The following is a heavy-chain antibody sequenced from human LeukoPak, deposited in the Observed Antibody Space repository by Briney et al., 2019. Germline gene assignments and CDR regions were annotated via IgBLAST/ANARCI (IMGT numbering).Heavy chain of an antibody. D-gene: IGHD6-6*01. CDR2: IKQDGSVK. Sequence: SGGSLRLFCEASGFIFSNYWMSWVRQAPGKGLEWVANIKQDGSVKDYVDSMEGRFIISRDNAKNLLYLQMNSLGAEDTAVYYCVRTSRSTSSDYWGQGTQVTVSS. J-gene: IGHJ4*02. V-gene: IGHV3-7*01. CDR1: GFIFSNYW. CDR3: VRTSRSTSSDY.